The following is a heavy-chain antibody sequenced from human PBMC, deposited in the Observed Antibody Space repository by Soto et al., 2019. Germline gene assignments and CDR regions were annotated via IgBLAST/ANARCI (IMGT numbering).Heavy chain of an antibody. CDR1: GGSFSGYY. V-gene: IGHV4-34*01. D-gene: IGHD3-3*01. J-gene: IGHJ4*02. CDR3: ARGKRGHDFLREPDDY. CDR2: INHSGST. Sequence: SETLSLTCAVYGGSFSGYYWSWIRQPPGKGLEWIGEINHSGSTNYNPSLKSRVTISVDTSKNQFSLKLSSVTAADTAVYYCARGKRGHDFLREPDDYWGQGTLVTVSS.